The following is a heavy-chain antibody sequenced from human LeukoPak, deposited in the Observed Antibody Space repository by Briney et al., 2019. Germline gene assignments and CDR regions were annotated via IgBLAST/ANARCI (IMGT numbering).Heavy chain of an antibody. J-gene: IGHJ6*03. V-gene: IGHV3-48*03. CDR2: ISSSGSTI. CDR3: ARGLHLYYYYMDV. Sequence: GGSLRLSCAASGFTFSSYEMNWVRQAPGKGLEWVSYISSSGSTIYYADSVKGRFTISRDNAKNSLYLQMNSLRAEDTALYYCARGLHLYYYYMDVWGKGTTVTVSS. CDR1: GFTFSSYE.